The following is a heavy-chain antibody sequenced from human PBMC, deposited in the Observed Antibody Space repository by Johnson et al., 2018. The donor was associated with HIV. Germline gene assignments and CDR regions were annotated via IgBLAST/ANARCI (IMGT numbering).Heavy chain of an antibody. V-gene: IGHV3-9*01. D-gene: IGHD6-13*01. CDR2: ISWNSGSI. J-gene: IGHJ3*02. CDR1: GFPLDDYA. CDR3: AKARGYSSSWYLGYDAFDI. Sequence: VQLVESGGGLVQPGRSLRLSCAASGFPLDDYAMHWVRQAPGKGLEWVSGISWNSGSIGYADSVKGRFTISRDNAKNSLYLQMNSLRAEDTALYYCAKARGYSSSWYLGYDAFDIWGQGTMVTVSS.